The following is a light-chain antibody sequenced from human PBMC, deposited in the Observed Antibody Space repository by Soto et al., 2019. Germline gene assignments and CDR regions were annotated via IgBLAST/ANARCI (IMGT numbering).Light chain of an antibody. V-gene: IGLV2-23*03. J-gene: IGLJ3*02. Sequence: QSALTQPASVSGSPGQSITISCTGTSSEVGSYNLVSWYQQHPGKAPKLMIYEGSKRPSGVSIRFSGSKSGNTASLTISGLQAEDEADYYCCSYAGSSTFWVFGGGTKLTVL. CDR1: SSEVGSYNL. CDR3: CSYAGSSTFWV. CDR2: EGS.